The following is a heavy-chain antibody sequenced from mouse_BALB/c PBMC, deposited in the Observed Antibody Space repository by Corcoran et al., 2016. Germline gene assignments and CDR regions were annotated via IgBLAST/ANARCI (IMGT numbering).Heavy chain of an antibody. CDR1: GYTFTNYG. D-gene: IGHD1-1*01. Sequence: QIQLVQSGPELKKPGETVKISCKASGYTFTNYGMNWVKQAPGKGLKWMGWINTYTGEPTYADDFKGRFAFSLETSASTAYLQINNLKNEDMATYFCARSYYGSSVDYWGQGTSVTVSS. V-gene: IGHV9-1*02. CDR3: ARSYYGSSVDY. J-gene: IGHJ4*01. CDR2: INTYTGEP.